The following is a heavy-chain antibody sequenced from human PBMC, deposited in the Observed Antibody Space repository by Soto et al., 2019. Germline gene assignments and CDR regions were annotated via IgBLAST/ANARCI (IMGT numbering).Heavy chain of an antibody. CDR2: SIPIFGTA. Sequence: SVKVSCKASGGTFNNYPITWVRQAPGEGLEWMGGSIPIFGTANYAQKFQGRVTISVDESTSTAYMELSSLRSEDTAVYYCARGRGYSGDDHYYFFDMDVWGQGTTVTVSS. D-gene: IGHD5-12*01. J-gene: IGHJ6*02. CDR1: GGTFNNYP. CDR3: ARGRGYSGDDHYYFFDMDV. V-gene: IGHV1-69*13.